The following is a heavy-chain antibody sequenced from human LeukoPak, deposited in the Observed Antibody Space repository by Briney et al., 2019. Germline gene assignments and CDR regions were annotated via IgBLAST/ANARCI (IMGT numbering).Heavy chain of an antibody. Sequence: PGRSLRLSCAASGFTFDDYAMHWVRQAPGKGLEWVSGISWNSGSIGYADSVKGRFTISRDNAKNSLYLQMNSLRAEDTALYYYAKDSSSGYSYVDYWGQGTLATVSS. CDR1: GFTFDDYA. V-gene: IGHV3-9*01. J-gene: IGHJ4*02. D-gene: IGHD3-22*01. CDR2: ISWNSGSI. CDR3: AKDSSSGYSYVDY.